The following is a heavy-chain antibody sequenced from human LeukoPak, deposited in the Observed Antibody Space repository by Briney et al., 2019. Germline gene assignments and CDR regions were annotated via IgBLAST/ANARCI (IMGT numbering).Heavy chain of an antibody. CDR1: GGSINRHY. J-gene: IGHJ6*03. V-gene: IGHV4-59*11. CDR3: PREFPPLRDGYIDV. CDR2: ISYRGST. D-gene: IGHD5-24*01. Sequence: SETLSLTCTVSGGSINRHYWSWIRQAPGKGLEWIGHISYRGSTNYNPSLKSRVTMSVDTSKNQFSLKLTSVTAADTAVYFCPREFPPLRDGYIDVWGEGTTVTVSS.